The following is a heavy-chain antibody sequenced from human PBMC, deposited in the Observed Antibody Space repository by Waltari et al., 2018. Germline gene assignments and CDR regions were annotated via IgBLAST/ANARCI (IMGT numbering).Heavy chain of an antibody. J-gene: IGHJ4*02. Sequence: QVQLQESGPGLVKPSETLSLTCTVSGSAISSAYYWGWIRQPPGKGLEWIGTINHRGTSYYNPSLKSRVTISVDTSMKHFSLKLSSVTAADTAVYFCARRGDADDFDYWGQGTLVTVS. CDR1: GSAISSAYY. CDR2: INHRGTS. D-gene: IGHD3-10*01. CDR3: ARRGDADDFDY. V-gene: IGHV4-38-2*02.